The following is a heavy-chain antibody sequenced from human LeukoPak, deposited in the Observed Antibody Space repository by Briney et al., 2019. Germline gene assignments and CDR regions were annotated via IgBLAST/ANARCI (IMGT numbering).Heavy chain of an antibody. V-gene: IGHV3-7*01. CDR2: INQDGSEK. J-gene: IGHJ4*02. Sequence: QPGGSLRLSCAASGFTFSAYCMSWVRQAPGKGLEWVASINQDGSEKYYVDSVKGRFTISRDNAKNSLYLQMHSLRAEDTAVYYCARDSLWPGQPRYFDSWGQGTLVTVSS. CDR3: ARDSLWPGQPRYFDS. CDR1: GFTFSAYC. D-gene: IGHD2/OR15-2a*01.